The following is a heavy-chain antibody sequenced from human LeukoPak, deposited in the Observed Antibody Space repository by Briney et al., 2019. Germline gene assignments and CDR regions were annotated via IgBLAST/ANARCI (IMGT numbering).Heavy chain of an antibody. J-gene: IGHJ4*02. CDR3: AKKKRELRGFDY. D-gene: IGHD1-7*01. Sequence: SGGSLRLPCAASGFTFSSYAMSWVRQAPGKGLEWVSVIGGSGGSTYYADSVKGRFTISRDNSKNTLYLQMSSLRAEDTAVYYCAKKKRELRGFDYWGQGTLVTVSS. V-gene: IGHV3-23*01. CDR1: GFTFSSYA. CDR2: IGGSGGST.